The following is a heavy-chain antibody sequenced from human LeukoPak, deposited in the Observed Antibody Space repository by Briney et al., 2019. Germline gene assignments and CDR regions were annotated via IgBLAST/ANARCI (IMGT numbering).Heavy chain of an antibody. CDR1: GGSISSGSYY. V-gene: IGHV4-61*02. CDR3: ARGARVEMAVQGYYYMDV. J-gene: IGHJ6*03. CDR2: IYTSGST. Sequence: SQTLSLTCTVSGGSISSGSYYWSWIRQPAGKGLEWIGRIYTSGSTNYNPSLKSRVTISVDTSKNQFSLKLSSVTAADTAVYYCARGARVEMAVQGYYYMDVWGKGTTVTVSS. D-gene: IGHD5-24*01.